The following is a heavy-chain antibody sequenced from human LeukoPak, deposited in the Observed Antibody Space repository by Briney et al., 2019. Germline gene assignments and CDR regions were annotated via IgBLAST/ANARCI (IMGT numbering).Heavy chain of an antibody. J-gene: IGHJ4*02. CDR3: VKDSGWIHFDS. Sequence: GGSLRLSCVASGFTFSHSWMTWVRQAPGKGLEWVGHIKEDGSSQNYADSVKGRFTISRDNAKSSLHLQMNGLRAEDTAMYYCVKDSGWIHFDSWGQGTLVTVSS. V-gene: IGHV3-7*03. CDR2: IKEDGSSQ. CDR1: GFTFSHSW. D-gene: IGHD6-19*01.